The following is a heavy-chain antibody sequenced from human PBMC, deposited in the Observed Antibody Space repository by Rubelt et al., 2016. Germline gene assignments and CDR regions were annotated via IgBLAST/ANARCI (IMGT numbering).Heavy chain of an antibody. CDR1: GFAFSSNS. CDR2: ISGSGAPT. J-gene: IGHJ4*02. Sequence: EVQLVESGGGLVQPGGSLRLSCAASGFAFSSNSMNWFRQAPGKGLEWVSYISGSGAPTYCADPVKGRFTISRDNAKMSLYLQMNSLRDEDTAVYYCARGTAPPDYWGQGTLVTVSS. CDR3: ARGTAPPDY. V-gene: IGHV3-48*02. D-gene: IGHD2-8*02.